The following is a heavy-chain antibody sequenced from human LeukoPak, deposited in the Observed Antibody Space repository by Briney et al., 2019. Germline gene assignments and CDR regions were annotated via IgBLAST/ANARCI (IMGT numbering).Heavy chain of an antibody. D-gene: IGHD3-3*01. J-gene: IGHJ4*02. CDR3: AREGTYYDFWSGYYSPSGFDY. V-gene: IGHV1-2*04. Sequence: ASVKVSCKASGYTFTGYYMHWVRQAPGQGLEWMGWINPNSGGTNYAQKFQGWVTMTRDTSISTAYMELSSLRSEDTAVYYCAREGTYYDFWSGYYSPSGFDYWGQGTLVTVSS. CDR1: GYTFTGYY. CDR2: INPNSGGT.